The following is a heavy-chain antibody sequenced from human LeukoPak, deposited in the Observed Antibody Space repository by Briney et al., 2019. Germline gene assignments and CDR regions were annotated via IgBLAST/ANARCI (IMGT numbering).Heavy chain of an antibody. V-gene: IGHV3-33*01. CDR2: IWYDGSNK. D-gene: IGHD6-13*01. CDR3: ARDGYSSTSGADWFDP. CDR1: GFTFSNYG. Sequence: PGRSLRLSCAASGFTFSNYGMHWVRQAPGKGLEWVAVIWYDGSNKYYADSVKGRFTISRDNSKITLYLQMNSLRADDTALYSCARDGYSSTSGADWFDPWGQGTLVTVSS. J-gene: IGHJ5*02.